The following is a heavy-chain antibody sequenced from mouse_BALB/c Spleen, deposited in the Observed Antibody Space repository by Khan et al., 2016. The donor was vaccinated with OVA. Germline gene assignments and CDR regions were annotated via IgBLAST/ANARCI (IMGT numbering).Heavy chain of an antibody. Sequence: QVQLQQPGAELVRPGSSVKISCKASGYSFSRSWMNWVKQRPGQGLEWIGQSYPGNGDSNYNQKFKGKATLTADKSSSTAYLQLNSLTSEDSAVYYCARWGGGGFTYGGHGTLVTVSA. CDR2: SYPGNGDS. J-gene: IGHJ3*01. CDR1: GYSFSRSW. D-gene: IGHD1-1*02. V-gene: IGHV1-80*01. CDR3: ARWGGGGFTY.